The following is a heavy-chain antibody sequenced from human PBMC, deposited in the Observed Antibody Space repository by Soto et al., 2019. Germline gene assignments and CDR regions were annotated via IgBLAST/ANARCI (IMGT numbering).Heavy chain of an antibody. V-gene: IGHV3-15*01. CDR1: GFMFSSAW. CDR3: VEGWNDF. D-gene: IGHD1-1*01. J-gene: IGHJ4*02. Sequence: EVQMVQSGGDLVKPGGSLRLSCVTSGFMFSSAWMNWVRQAPGKGVEWVARIKTKGDGETRDYAAPVKGRFTISRDDSKKTVYLKTNSLRDEDTAVYYCVEGWNDFWGQGNLVTVSS. CDR2: IKTKGDGETR.